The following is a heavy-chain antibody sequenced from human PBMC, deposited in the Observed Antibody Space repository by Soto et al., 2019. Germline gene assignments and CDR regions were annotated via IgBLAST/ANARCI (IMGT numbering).Heavy chain of an antibody. CDR3: ARQQFKLTGDPQDAFDI. D-gene: IGHD7-27*01. Sequence: GESLKISCKGSGYSFTSYWIGWVRQMPGKGLEWMGIIYPGDSDTRYSPSFQGQVTISADKSISTAYLQWSSLKASDTAMYYCARQQFKLTGDPQDAFDIWGQGTMVTVSS. J-gene: IGHJ3*02. V-gene: IGHV5-51*01. CDR1: GYSFTSYW. CDR2: IYPGDSDT.